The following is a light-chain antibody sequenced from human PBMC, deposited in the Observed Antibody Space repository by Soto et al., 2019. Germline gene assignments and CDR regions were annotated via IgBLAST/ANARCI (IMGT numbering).Light chain of an antibody. CDR3: SSYTSSTTFVV. J-gene: IGLJ2*01. CDR1: SSDVGGYNF. V-gene: IGLV2-14*01. Sequence: QAVVTQPASVSGSPGQSITISCPGTSSDVGGYNFVSWYQQHPGKVPKLMIHDVSSRPSGISNRFSGSKSGNTASLTISGLQAEDEADYYCSSYTSSTTFVVFGGGTKLTVL. CDR2: DVS.